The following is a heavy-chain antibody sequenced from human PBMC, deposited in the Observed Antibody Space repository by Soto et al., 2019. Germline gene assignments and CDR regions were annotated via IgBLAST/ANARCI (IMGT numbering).Heavy chain of an antibody. D-gene: IGHD3-22*01. CDR2: IYYSGST. J-gene: IGHJ4*01. V-gene: IGHV4-59*08. CDR3: AIHDNMATPPLPLDY. Sequence: SETLSLTCTVSGGSISSYYWSWIRQPPGKGLEWIGYIYYSGSTHYNPPLKSRVTISVDTSKNQFSLKLSSVTAADTAVYYCAIHDNMATPPLPLDYWGKGTLVTVSS. CDR1: GGSISSYY.